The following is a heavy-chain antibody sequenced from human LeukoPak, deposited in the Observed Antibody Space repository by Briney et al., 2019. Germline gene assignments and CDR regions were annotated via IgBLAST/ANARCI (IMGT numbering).Heavy chain of an antibody. Sequence: PSETLSLTCTVSGGSISSSSYYWGWIRQPAGKGLEWIGRIYTSGSTNYNPSLKSRVTMSVDTSKNQFSLKLSSVTAADTAVYYCATASGYSSGWAFDYWGQGTLVTVSS. J-gene: IGHJ4*02. CDR3: ATASGYSSGWAFDY. CDR2: IYTSGST. V-gene: IGHV4-61*02. D-gene: IGHD6-19*01. CDR1: GGSISSSSYY.